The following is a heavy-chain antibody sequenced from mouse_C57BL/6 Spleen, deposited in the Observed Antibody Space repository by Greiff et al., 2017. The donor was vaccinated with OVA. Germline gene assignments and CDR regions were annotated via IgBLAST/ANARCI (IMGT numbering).Heavy chain of an antibody. J-gene: IGHJ2*01. CDR2: IYPGSGST. V-gene: IGHV1-55*01. D-gene: IGHD1-1*01. Sequence: QVQLQQPGAELVKPGASVKMSCKASGYTFTSYWITWVKQRPGQGLEWIGDIYPGSGSTNYNEKFKSKATLTVDTSSSTAYMQLSSLTSEDSAVYDCARGVYYGSSYDYFDYWGQGTTLTVSS. CDR1: GYTFTSYW. CDR3: ARGVYYGSSYDYFDY.